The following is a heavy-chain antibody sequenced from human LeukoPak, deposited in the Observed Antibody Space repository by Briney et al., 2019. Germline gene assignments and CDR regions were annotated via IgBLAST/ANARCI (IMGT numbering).Heavy chain of an antibody. V-gene: IGHV3-53*01. CDR2: IYSGGST. J-gene: IGHJ4*02. CDR3: ARVQGVPVKHATPFDY. Sequence: PGGSLRLSCAASGFTVSSNYMSWVRQAPGKGLEWVSVIYSGGSTYYADSVKGRFTISRDNSKNTLYLQMNSLRAEDTAVYYCARVQGVPVKHATPFDYWGQGTLVTVSS. CDR1: GFTVSSNY. D-gene: IGHD3-10*01.